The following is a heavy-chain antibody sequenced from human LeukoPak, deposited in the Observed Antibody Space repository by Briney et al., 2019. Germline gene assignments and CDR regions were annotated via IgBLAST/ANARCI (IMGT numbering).Heavy chain of an antibody. V-gene: IGHV3-9*01. CDR3: ARDPYHYDSSDNGSSDY. Sequence: GGSLRLSCVGSGFTIHDHAMHWVRQAPGKGLEWVSGIDWNSGRIGYADSVKGRFTISRDTAKNSLYLQMNGLRAEDTAVYYCARDPYHYDSSDNGSSDYWGQGTLVTVSS. CDR2: IDWNSGRI. J-gene: IGHJ4*01. D-gene: IGHD3-22*01. CDR1: GFTIHDHA.